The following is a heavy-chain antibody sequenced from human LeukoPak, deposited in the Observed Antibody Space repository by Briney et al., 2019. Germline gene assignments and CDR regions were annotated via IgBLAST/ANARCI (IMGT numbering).Heavy chain of an antibody. V-gene: IGHV4-4*02. J-gene: IGHJ4*02. CDR1: GGSISSSNW. CDR2: IYHSGST. D-gene: IGHD3-10*01. Sequence: SGTLSLTCAVSGGSISSSNWWSWVRQPPGKGLEWIGEIYHSGSTNYDPSLKSRVTISVDKSKNQFSLKLSSVTAADTAVYYCARVRGSGSPVPFDYWGQGTLVTVSS. CDR3: ARVRGSGSPVPFDY.